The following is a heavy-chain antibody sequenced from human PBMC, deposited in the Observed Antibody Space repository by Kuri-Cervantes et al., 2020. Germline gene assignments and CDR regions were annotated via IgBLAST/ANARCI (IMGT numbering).Heavy chain of an antibody. CDR3: AKDFAAAGTGGWFDP. J-gene: IGHJ5*02. D-gene: IGHD6-13*01. V-gene: IGHV3-9*01. CDR2: ISWNSGSI. CDR1: GFTFDDYA. Sequence: SLKISCAASGFTFDDYAMHWVRQAPGKGLEWVSGISWNSGSIGYADSVEGRFTISRDNAKNSLYLQMNSLRAEDTALYYCAKDFAAAGTGGWFDPWGQGTLVTVSS.